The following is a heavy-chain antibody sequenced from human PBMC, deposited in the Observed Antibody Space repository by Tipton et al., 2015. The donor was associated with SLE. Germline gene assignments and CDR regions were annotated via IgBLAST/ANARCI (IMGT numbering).Heavy chain of an antibody. Sequence: LRLSCAVSGGSITDGDYAWSWIRQPPGKGLAWIGYIYDTESTYDNSSLKNRVAMSVDTSKNKFSLNLSSVTAADTAVYYCARGGDPDYFDYWGQGTLVTVSS. J-gene: IGHJ4*02. V-gene: IGHV4-30-2*01. CDR2: IYDTEST. CDR3: ARGGDPDYFDY. CDR1: GGSITDGDYA.